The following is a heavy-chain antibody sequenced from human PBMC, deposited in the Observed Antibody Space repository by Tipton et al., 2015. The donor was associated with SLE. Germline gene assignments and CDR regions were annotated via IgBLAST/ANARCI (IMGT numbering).Heavy chain of an antibody. CDR1: GESFSGYY. CDR3: ARRADAFEI. CDR2: INHSGST. V-gene: IGHV4-34*01. J-gene: IGHJ3*02. Sequence: TLSLTCAVYGESFSGYYWSWIRQPPGKGLEWIGEINHSGSTNYNPSLKSRVTISVDTSKNQFSLKLSSVTAADTAVYYCARRADAFEIWGQGTMVTVSS.